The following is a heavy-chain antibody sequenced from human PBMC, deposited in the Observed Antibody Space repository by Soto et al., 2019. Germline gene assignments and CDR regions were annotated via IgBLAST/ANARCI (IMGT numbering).Heavy chain of an antibody. D-gene: IGHD2-15*01. CDR1: GFTFSSYA. J-gene: IGHJ3*02. CDR3: AKVPYCSGGSCYSDAFDI. Sequence: ESGGGLVQPGGSLRLSCAASGFTFSSYAMSWVRQAPGKGLEWVSAISGSGGSTYYADSVKGRFTISRDNSKNTLYLQMNSLRAEDTAVYYCAKVPYCSGGSCYSDAFDIWGQGTMVTVSS. V-gene: IGHV3-23*01. CDR2: ISGSGGST.